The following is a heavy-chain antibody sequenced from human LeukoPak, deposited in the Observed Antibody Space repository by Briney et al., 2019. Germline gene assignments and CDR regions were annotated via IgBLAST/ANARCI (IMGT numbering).Heavy chain of an antibody. D-gene: IGHD5-24*01. CDR1: GVSASSYY. V-gene: IGHV4-4*07. J-gene: IGHJ3*02. CDR2: IDASGST. Sequence: SETLSDTCTVSGVSASSYYRIWIRPPAGRGLEWIGRIDASGSTNFNPSLKSRVTMSVDSSKNQFSLKLSSVTAADTALYYCARKDGDIWGQGTMVTVSS. CDR3: ARKDGDI.